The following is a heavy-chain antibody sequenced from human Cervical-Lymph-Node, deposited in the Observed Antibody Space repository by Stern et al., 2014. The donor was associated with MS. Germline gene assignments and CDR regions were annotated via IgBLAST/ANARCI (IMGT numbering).Heavy chain of an antibody. Sequence: DQLVESGAEVKKPGSSVKVSCKASGGTFRINTISWVRQAPGQGLEWMGTISPIFGTLIFAQKFPGSVTTSADESTSTAYMELTSLRSEDTAVYFCATDQGCIAAYWGQGTLVTVSS. V-gene: IGHV1-69*15. D-gene: IGHD6-13*01. CDR3: ATDQGCIAAY. J-gene: IGHJ4*02. CDR2: ISPIFGTL. CDR1: GGTFRINT.